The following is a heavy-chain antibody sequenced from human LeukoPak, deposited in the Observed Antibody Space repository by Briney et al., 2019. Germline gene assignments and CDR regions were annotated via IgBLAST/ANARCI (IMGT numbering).Heavy chain of an antibody. D-gene: IGHD6-13*01. CDR2: IIPIFGTA. Sequence: GASVKVSCKASGGTFSSYAISWVRQAPGQGLEWMGGIIPIFGTANYAQKFQGRVTITADESTRSAYMELSSLRSEDTAVYYCAREGVVGIAAVRGGIFDYWGQGTLVTVSS. CDR3: AREGVVGIAAVRGGIFDY. J-gene: IGHJ4*02. CDR1: GGTFSSYA. V-gene: IGHV1-69*01.